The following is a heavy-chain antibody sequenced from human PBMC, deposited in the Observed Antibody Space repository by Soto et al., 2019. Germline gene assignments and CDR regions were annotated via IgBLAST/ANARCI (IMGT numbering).Heavy chain of an antibody. CDR1: GWSYSSYR. V-gene: IGHV5-51*01. CDR3: ARRSRHGRDV. Sequence: PRASVKSSCKGPGWSYSSYRFARVRQMPGKGLEWMGIIYPGDSDTRYSPSFQGQVTISADKSISTAYLQWSSLKASDTALYYGARRSRHGRDVWGQATTVTVSS. J-gene: IGHJ6*02. CDR2: IYPGDSDT.